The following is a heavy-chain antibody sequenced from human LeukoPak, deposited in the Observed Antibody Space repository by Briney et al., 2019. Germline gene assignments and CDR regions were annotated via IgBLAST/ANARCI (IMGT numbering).Heavy chain of an antibody. CDR2: INPNSGGT. D-gene: IGHD6-13*01. V-gene: IGHV1-2*02. Sequence: ASVKVSCKGSGYTFTGYYMHWVRQAPGQGLEWMGWINPNSGGTNYAQKFQGRVTMTRDTSISTAYMELSRLRSDDTAVYYCARLSSSWSKEFDYWGQGTLVTVSS. CDR1: GYTFTGYY. J-gene: IGHJ4*02. CDR3: ARLSSSWSKEFDY.